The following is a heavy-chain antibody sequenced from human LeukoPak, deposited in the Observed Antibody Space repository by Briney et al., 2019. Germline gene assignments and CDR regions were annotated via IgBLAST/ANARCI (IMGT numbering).Heavy chain of an antibody. Sequence: GGSLRLSCAAYGFTFSSYAMSWVRQAPGKGLEWVSAFSGSGGGTYYAGSVKGRFTISRDNSKNTLYLQMNSLRAEDTAVYYCARDENHYGSTSFFDYWGQGTLVTVSS. CDR2: FSGSGGGT. J-gene: IGHJ4*02. CDR1: GFTFSSYA. CDR3: ARDENHYGSTSFFDY. D-gene: IGHD3-10*01. V-gene: IGHV3-23*01.